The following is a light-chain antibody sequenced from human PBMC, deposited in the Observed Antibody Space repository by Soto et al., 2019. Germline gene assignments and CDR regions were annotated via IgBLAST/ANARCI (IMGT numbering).Light chain of an antibody. V-gene: IGLV2-14*01. CDR2: DVS. J-gene: IGLJ1*01. CDR1: SSDVGGYNY. Sequence: HSVLNQPASVYGSPGQSITISCTRTSSDVGGYNYVSWYQQHPGKAPKFMIYDVSNRPSGVSNRFFGSKSGNTASLTISGLQAEDEADYYCSSYTTSNTRQIVFGTGTKVTVL. CDR3: SSYTTSNTRQIV.